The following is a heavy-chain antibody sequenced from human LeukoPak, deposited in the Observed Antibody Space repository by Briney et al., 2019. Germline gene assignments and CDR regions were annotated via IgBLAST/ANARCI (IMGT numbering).Heavy chain of an antibody. D-gene: IGHD1-1*01. CDR1: GYNFTIYW. Sequence: GESLKISRKGSGYNFTIYWIGWVRQMPGKGLEWMGIIYPGDSDTRYSPSFQGQVTISADKSISTAYVQWSSLKASDTAMYYCARHETGPYFDYWGQGTLVTVSS. CDR2: IYPGDSDT. CDR3: ARHETGPYFDY. V-gene: IGHV5-51*01. J-gene: IGHJ4*02.